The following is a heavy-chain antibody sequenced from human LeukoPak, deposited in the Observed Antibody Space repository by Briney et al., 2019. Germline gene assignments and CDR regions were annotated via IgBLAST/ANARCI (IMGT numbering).Heavy chain of an antibody. V-gene: IGHV3-74*01. CDR3: ARARGVQWLANTWFDP. CDR1: GFTFSSYW. D-gene: IGHD6-19*01. J-gene: IGHJ5*02. Sequence: GGSLRLSCAASGFTFSSYWMHWVRQAPGKGLVWVSRINTDGSSTSYADSVKGRFTISRDNSKNTLSLQMNSLRAEDTAVYYCARARGVQWLANTWFDPWGQGTLVTVSS. CDR2: INTDGSST.